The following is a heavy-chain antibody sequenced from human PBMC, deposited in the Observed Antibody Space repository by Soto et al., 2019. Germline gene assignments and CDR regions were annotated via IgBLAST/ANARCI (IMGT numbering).Heavy chain of an antibody. CDR1: GYSVTGYW. V-gene: IGHV5-51*01. Sequence: LKLSGKGSGYSVTGYWIGWVRPMPGKGLEWMGIIYPGDSDTRYSPSFQGQVTISADKSISTAYLQWSSLKASDTAMYYCARLRDGYNKRYFDYWGQGTLVTVSS. CDR2: IYPGDSDT. D-gene: IGHD5-12*01. CDR3: ARLRDGYNKRYFDY. J-gene: IGHJ4*02.